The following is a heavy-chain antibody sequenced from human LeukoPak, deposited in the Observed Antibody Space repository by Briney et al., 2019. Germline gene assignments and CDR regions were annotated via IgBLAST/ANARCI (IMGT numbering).Heavy chain of an antibody. D-gene: IGHD5-18*01. Sequence: GASVKVSCKASGYTFTKYPIHWVRQAPGQGLEWMGWIDTYSGNPTYAQGFTGRFVFSLDTSVSTAYLQISSLKAEDTAVYYCARDRDTGYWGQGTLVTVSS. J-gene: IGHJ4*02. CDR2: IDTYSGNP. CDR3: ARDRDTGY. V-gene: IGHV7-4-1*02. CDR1: GYTFTKYP.